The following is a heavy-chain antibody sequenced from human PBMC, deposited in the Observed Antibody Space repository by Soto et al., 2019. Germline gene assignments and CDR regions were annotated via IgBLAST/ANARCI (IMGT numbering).Heavy chain of an antibody. J-gene: IGHJ4*02. V-gene: IGHV4-28*03. CDR3: ARGRRDIVATIFSIDY. D-gene: IGHD5-12*01. CDR1: GYSISSSNW. CDR2: IYYSGST. Sequence: PSETLSLTCAVSGYSISSSNWWGWIRQPPGKGLEWIGYIYYSGSTYYNPSLKSRVTMSVDTSKNQFSLKLSSVTAADTAVYYCARGRRDIVATIFSIDYWGQGTLVTVSS.